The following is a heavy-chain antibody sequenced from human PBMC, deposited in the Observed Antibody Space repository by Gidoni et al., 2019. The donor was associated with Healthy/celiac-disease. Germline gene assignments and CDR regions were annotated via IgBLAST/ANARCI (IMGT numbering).Heavy chain of an antibody. CDR2: IKRKTEGGTT. CDR3: TTDRPYYDFWGGYYST. Sequence: EVQLVESGGGLVKPGGSLRLSCAASGFTFSNAWMNWVRQAPGKGLEWVGRIKRKTEGGTTDYAAPVKGRFTISRDDSKNTLYLQMNSLKTEDTAVYYCTTDRPYYDFWGGYYSTWGQGTLVTVSS. D-gene: IGHD3-3*01. J-gene: IGHJ5*02. V-gene: IGHV3-15*07. CDR1: GFTFSNAW.